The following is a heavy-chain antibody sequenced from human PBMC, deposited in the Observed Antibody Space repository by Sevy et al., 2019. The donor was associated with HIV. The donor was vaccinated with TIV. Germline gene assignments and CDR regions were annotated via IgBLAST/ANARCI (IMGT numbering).Heavy chain of an antibody. Sequence: GGSLRLSCAASGFIFSSYWMSWVRQAPGKGLEWVVNIKQDGSENYYVDSVKGRFTISRDNAKNSLYLRMNSLRVEDTALYYCVRAIAADGSFWGQGTLVTVSS. D-gene: IGHD6-13*01. CDR3: VRAIAADGSF. CDR1: GFIFSSYW. CDR2: IKQDGSEN. J-gene: IGHJ4*02. V-gene: IGHV3-7*01.